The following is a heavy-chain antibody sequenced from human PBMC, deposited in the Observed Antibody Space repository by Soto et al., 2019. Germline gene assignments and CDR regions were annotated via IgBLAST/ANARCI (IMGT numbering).Heavy chain of an antibody. CDR3: ARDVGAQSSGWPKVGY. V-gene: IGHV4-59*01. CDR1: GGSISSYY. J-gene: IGHJ4*02. Sequence: PSETLSLTCTVSGGSISSYYWSWIRQPPGKGLEWIGYIYYSGSTNYNPSLKSRVTISVDTCKNQFSLKLSSVTAADTAVYYCARDVGAQSSGWPKVGYWGQGTLVTVSS. D-gene: IGHD6-19*01. CDR2: IYYSGST.